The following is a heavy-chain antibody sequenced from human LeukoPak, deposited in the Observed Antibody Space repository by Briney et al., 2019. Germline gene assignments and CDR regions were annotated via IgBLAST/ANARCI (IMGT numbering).Heavy chain of an antibody. Sequence: SQTLSLTCTVPSGSITSGNHYWSWIRQHPGKGLEWIGFIYHSGSTYYNPSLKSRVTISVDTSKNQFSLKLSSVTAADTAVYYCARTTYSNYFDYWGQGTLVTVSS. J-gene: IGHJ4*02. D-gene: IGHD4-11*01. CDR1: SGSITSGNHY. CDR3: ARTTYSNYFDY. CDR2: IYHSGST. V-gene: IGHV4-31*03.